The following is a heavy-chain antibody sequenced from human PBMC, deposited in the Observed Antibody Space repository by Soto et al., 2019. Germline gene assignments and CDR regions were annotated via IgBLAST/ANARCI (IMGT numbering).Heavy chain of an antibody. V-gene: IGHV3-30*18. D-gene: IGHD1-26*01. Sequence: GGSLRLAFAASGVTFSSYGMHGVRQAPGKGLEWVAVISYDGSNKYYADSVKGRFTTSRDNSKNTLYLQMNSLRAEDTAVYYCAKGLRGGSYFRDAFDIWGQGT. J-gene: IGHJ3*02. CDR2: ISYDGSNK. CDR3: AKGLRGGSYFRDAFDI. CDR1: GVTFSSYG.